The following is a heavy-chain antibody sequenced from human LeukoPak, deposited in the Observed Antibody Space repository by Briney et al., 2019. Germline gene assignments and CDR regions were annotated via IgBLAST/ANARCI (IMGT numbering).Heavy chain of an antibody. V-gene: IGHV1-18*01. CDR1: GYTFSTSG. J-gene: IGHJ4*02. D-gene: IGHD5-24*01. CDR3: AREEGGYNVNY. Sequence: ASVKVSCKASGYTFSTSGISWLRQAPGQGLEWMGWISAYNGNTNYAQKLQGRVTMTTDTSTSTAYMELRSLRSDDTAVYYCAREEGGYNVNYWGQGTLVTVSS. CDR2: ISAYNGNT.